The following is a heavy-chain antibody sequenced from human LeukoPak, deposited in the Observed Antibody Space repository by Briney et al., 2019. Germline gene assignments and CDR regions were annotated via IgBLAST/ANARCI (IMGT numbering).Heavy chain of an antibody. J-gene: IGHJ4*02. CDR3: ATVFKGSSLQDY. Sequence: PGGSLRLSCVASAFTITDHWMYWVRQAPGRGPVWVSRMKTDERSAVYADSVKGRFTISRDNAKNTLYLQMNSLRVEDTAVYYCATVFKGSSLQDYWGRGTLVTVSS. CDR1: AFTITDHW. D-gene: IGHD1-26*01. V-gene: IGHV3-74*01. CDR2: MKTDERSA.